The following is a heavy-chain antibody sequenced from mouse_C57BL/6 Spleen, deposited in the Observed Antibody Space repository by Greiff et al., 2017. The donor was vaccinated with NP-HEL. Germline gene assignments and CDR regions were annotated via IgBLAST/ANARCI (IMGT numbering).Heavy chain of an antibody. CDR1: GFTFSSYA. Sequence: EVKLVESGGGLVKPGGSLKLSCAASGFTFSSYAMSWVRQTPEKRLEWVATISDGGSYTYYPDNVKGRFTISSDNAKNNLYLQMSHLKSEDTAMYYCARGGYDRTPYYAMDYWGQGTSVTVSS. V-gene: IGHV5-4*03. J-gene: IGHJ4*01. D-gene: IGHD2-2*01. CDR3: ARGGYDRTPYYAMDY. CDR2: ISDGGSYT.